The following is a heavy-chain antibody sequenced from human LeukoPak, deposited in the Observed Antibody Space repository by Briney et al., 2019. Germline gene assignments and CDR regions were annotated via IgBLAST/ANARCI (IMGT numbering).Heavy chain of an antibody. V-gene: IGHV4-59*01. CDR3: ASRRVGATVIDY. CDR2: IYYSGST. Sequence: PSETLSLTGTVSGGSISSYYWSWLRQPPGKGLEWIGYIYYSGSTNYNPSLKSRVTISVDTSKNQFSLKLSSVTAADTAVYYCASRRVGATVIDYWGQGTLVTVSS. D-gene: IGHD1-26*01. J-gene: IGHJ4*02. CDR1: GGSISSYY.